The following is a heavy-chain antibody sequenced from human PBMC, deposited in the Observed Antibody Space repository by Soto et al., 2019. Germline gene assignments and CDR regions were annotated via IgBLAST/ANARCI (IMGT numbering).Heavy chain of an antibody. CDR3: ASYGFTMVRGVMRWFDP. V-gene: IGHV3-11*06. J-gene: IGHJ5*02. CDR2: ISSSSSYT. D-gene: IGHD3-10*01. CDR1: GFTFSDYY. Sequence: GGSLRLSCAASGFTFSDYYMSWIRQAPGKGLEWVSYISSSSSYTNYADSVKGRFTISRDNAKNSLYLQMNSLRAEDTAVYYCASYGFTMVRGVMRWFDPWGQGT.